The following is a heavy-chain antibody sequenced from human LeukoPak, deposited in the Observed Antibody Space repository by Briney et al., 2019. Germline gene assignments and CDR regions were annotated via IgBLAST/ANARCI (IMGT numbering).Heavy chain of an antibody. CDR3: ARGGLYWLLYSHFDY. D-gene: IGHD3-9*01. V-gene: IGHV3-23*01. CDR1: GSTFSNNA. Sequence: GGSLRLSCVASGSTFSNNAMIWVRQAPGKGLEWVSATSATGGSTYYADSVKGRFTISRDNSKKTLYLQMNSLTVEDTAVYYCARGGLYWLLYSHFDYWGQGTLVTASS. J-gene: IGHJ4*02. CDR2: TSATGGST.